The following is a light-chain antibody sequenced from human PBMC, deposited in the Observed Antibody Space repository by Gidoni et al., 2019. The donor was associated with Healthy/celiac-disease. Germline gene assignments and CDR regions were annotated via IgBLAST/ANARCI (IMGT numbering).Light chain of an antibody. CDR1: QSVSSY. Sequence: EIVLTQSPATLSLSPGERATLSCRASQSVSSYLAWYQQKPGQAPRLLIYDASNRATGIPARFSGSGSGTDFTLTISSLEPEDFAVYYCQQRSNWPPSFTXXXXTKXDIK. J-gene: IGKJ3*01. CDR3: QQRSNWPPSFT. V-gene: IGKV3-11*01. CDR2: DAS.